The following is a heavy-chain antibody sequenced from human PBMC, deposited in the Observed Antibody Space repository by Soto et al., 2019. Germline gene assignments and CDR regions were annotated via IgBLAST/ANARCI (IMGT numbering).Heavy chain of an antibody. CDR2: IYPGDSDT. D-gene: IGHD1-7*01. J-gene: IGHJ6*02. CDR3: ACPYNWYYPRGHYYYYGMDV. V-gene: IGHV5-51*01. CDR1: GYSFTSYW. Sequence: PGESLKISCKGSGYSFTSYWIGWVRQMPGKGLEWMGIIYPGDSDTRYSPSFQGQVTISADKSISTAYLQWSSLKASDTAMYYCACPYNWYYPRGHYYYYGMDVWGQGTTVTVSS.